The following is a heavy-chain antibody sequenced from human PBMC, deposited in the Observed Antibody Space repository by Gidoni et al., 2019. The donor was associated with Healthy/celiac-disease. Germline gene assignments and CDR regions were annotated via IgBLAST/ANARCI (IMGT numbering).Heavy chain of an antibody. CDR2: IYPCYSDT. V-gene: IGHV5-51*03. Sequence: EVQLVQSGAEVKKPGESLKISCQGSGYSFTSYWLGWVRQMPGKGLEWVGIIYPCYSDTRYSPSFQGQVTISADKSISTAYLQWSSLKASDTAMYYCARLLQQQLVLFYWGQGTLVTVSS. D-gene: IGHD6-13*01. CDR3: ARLLQQQLVLFY. CDR1: GYSFTSYW. J-gene: IGHJ4*02.